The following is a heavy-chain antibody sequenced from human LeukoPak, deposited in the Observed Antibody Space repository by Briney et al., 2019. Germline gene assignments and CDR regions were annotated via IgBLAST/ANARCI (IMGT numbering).Heavy chain of an antibody. CDR2: IHPDGSIT. CDR3: APQQTYSPYNWFDP. CDR1: GFTISNYW. V-gene: IGHV3-74*03. J-gene: IGHJ5*02. D-gene: IGHD5-12*01. Sequence: GGSLRLSCVGSGFTISNYWMHWVRQAPGTGLVWVSRIHPDGSITTYADSVKGRFTISRDNAKNTLYLQMNSLRAEDAAVYYCAPQQTYSPYNWFDPWGQGTLVTVSS.